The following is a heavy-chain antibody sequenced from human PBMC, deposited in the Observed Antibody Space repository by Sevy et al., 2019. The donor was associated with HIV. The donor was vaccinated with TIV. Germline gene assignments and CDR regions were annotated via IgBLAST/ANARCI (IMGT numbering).Heavy chain of an antibody. D-gene: IGHD2-15*01. V-gene: IGHV3-53*01. Sequence: GGSLRLSCAVSGFTLTNEFFSWVRQAPGKGLEWVAVVYSGGAKYYAVCVKGRFTISRDKSKNTLYLQMKSLRAEDTAVYYCARVGYCRGGTCFSGFYYGMDVWGQGTTVTVSS. CDR3: ARVGYCRGGTCFSGFYYGMDV. CDR2: VYSGGAK. CDR1: GFTLTNEF. J-gene: IGHJ6*02.